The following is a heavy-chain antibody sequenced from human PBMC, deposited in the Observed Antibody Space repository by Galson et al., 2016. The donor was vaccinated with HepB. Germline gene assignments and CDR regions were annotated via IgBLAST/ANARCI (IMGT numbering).Heavy chain of an antibody. V-gene: IGHV3-7*05. J-gene: IGHJ6*02. Sequence: SLRLSCAASGFTLSSYWMSWVRQAPGKGLEWVASIKKDGSEKYYVDSVKGRFTISRDNAKNSLYLQMNSLRAEDTSVYYCARDISVTGMGVWGQGTTVTVSS. CDR1: GFTLSSYW. D-gene: IGHD5-18*01. CDR3: ARDISVTGMGV. CDR2: IKKDGSEK.